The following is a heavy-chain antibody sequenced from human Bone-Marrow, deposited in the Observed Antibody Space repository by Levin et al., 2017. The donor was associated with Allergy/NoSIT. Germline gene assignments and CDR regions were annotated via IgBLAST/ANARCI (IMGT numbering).Heavy chain of an antibody. D-gene: IGHD5-24*01. CDR3: ARQGDGYNEGGVLGL. V-gene: IGHV5-51*01. CDR2: IYPRDSYT. Sequence: KTGESLKISCKGSGYRFTNYWIGWERQKPGKGLEWMGIIYPRDSYTTYSPSFEGQVTISADTSLSTAYVQWNTLQSSDSAVYFCARQGDGYNEGGVLGLWGQGTRVTVSS. CDR1: GYRFTNYW. J-gene: IGHJ4*02.